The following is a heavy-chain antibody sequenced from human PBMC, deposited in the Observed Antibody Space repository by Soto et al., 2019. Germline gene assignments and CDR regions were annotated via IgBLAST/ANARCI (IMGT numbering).Heavy chain of an antibody. V-gene: IGHV4-59*08. CDR2: IYYSGST. CDR3: ASRYGDAFDI. Sequence: QVQLQESGPGLVKPSETLSLTCTVSGGSISSYYWSWIRQPPGKGLEWIGYIYYSGSTNYNPSRKSRLTISVATSKNQFSLNLSSVTAADTAVYYCASRYGDAFDIWGQGTMVTVSS. CDR1: GGSISSYY. J-gene: IGHJ3*02. D-gene: IGHD4-17*01.